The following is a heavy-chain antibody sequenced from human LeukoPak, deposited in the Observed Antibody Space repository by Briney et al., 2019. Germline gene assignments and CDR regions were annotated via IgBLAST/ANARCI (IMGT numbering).Heavy chain of an antibody. CDR2: IRNRAKSYST. V-gene: IGHV3-72*01. D-gene: IGHD3-22*01. Sequence: PGGSLRLSCAASRFTFSDHYMDWVRQAPGKGLEWVARIRNRAKSYSTPYAPTVRDRFTNSRDNSRTSVYLHMNSLKTEDNVVFYCVRVGDYYDKRGFSSEAFEIWGLGTMVTVS. J-gene: IGHJ3*02. CDR3: VRVGDYYDKRGFSSEAFEI. CDR1: RFTFSDHY.